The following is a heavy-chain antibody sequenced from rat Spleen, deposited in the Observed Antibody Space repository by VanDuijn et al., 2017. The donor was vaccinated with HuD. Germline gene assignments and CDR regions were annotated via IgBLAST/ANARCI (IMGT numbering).Heavy chain of an antibody. Sequence: EVRLVESDGGLVQPGRSLKLSCAASGFIFSDYYMAWVRQAPTKGLEWVATISHDGSSTYYRDSVKGRFTISRDNAKSTLYLQMDSLRSEDTATYYCASRDYWGQGVMVTVSS. CDR1: GFIFSDYY. V-gene: IGHV5-29*01. J-gene: IGHJ2*01. CDR3: ASRDY. CDR2: ISHDGSST.